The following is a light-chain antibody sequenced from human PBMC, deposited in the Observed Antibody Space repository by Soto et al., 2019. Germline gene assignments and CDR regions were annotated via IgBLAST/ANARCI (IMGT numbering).Light chain of an antibody. CDR1: QTVRTNY. CDR3: QQDSDSPLT. CDR2: GAS. Sequence: EIVLTQSPGTLSLSPGERATLSCRASQTVRTNYLAWFQHKPGQAPRLLIYGASSRATGIPDRFSGSGSGTDFTLTINRLEPEDFAVYCCQQDSDSPLTFGGGTNVEIK. J-gene: IGKJ4*01. V-gene: IGKV3-20*01.